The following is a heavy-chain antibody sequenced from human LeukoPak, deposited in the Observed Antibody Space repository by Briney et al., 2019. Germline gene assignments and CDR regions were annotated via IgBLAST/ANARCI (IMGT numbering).Heavy chain of an antibody. CDR1: GGSISSGGYY. CDR3: AREGARGSGSRNWFDP. Sequence: MTSETLSLACTVSGGSISSGGYYWSWIRQHPGKGLEWIGYIYYSGSTYYNPSLKSRVTISVDTSKNQFSPKLSSVTAADTAVYYCAREGARGSGSRNWFDPWGQGTLVTVSS. CDR2: IYYSGST. V-gene: IGHV4-30-4*08. D-gene: IGHD3-10*01. J-gene: IGHJ5*02.